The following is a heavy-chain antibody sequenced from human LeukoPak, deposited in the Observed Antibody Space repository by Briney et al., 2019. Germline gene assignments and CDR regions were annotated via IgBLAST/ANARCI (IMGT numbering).Heavy chain of an antibody. D-gene: IGHD3-22*01. J-gene: IGHJ4*02. V-gene: IGHV1-69*06. CDR1: GGTFSSYA. CDR3: AVDSSGNLRAFDY. Sequence: SVKVSCKASGGTFSSYAISWVRQAPGQGLEWMGGIIPIFGTANYAQKFQGRVTITADKSTSTAYMELSSLRSEDTAVYYCAVDSSGNLRAFDYWGQGTLDTVS. CDR2: IIPIFGTA.